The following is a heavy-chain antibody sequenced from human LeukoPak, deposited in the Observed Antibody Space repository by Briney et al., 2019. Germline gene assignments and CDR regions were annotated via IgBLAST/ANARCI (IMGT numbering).Heavy chain of an antibody. Sequence: PSQTLSLTCTVSGGSISSGGYYWSWIRQHPGKGLEWIGYIYYSGSTYYNPSLKSRVTISVDTSKNQFSLTLSSVTAAGTAIYYCARGPPTDAFDIWGQGTMVTVSS. CDR3: ARGPPTDAFDI. CDR1: GGSISSGGYY. V-gene: IGHV4-31*03. CDR2: IYYSGST. J-gene: IGHJ3*02.